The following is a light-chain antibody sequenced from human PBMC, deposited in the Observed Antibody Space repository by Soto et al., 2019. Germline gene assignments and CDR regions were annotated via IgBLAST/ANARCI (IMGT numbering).Light chain of an antibody. V-gene: IGKV3-11*01. CDR2: DAS. Sequence: EIVLTQSPATLSLSPGERATLSCRASQSVSSYLAWYQQKPGQAPRLLIYDASNRATGIPPRFSGSGSGTDFTLTISSLEHEDFAVYYCQQRSNWYTFGQGTKLEIK. CDR3: QQRSNWYT. CDR1: QSVSSY. J-gene: IGKJ2*01.